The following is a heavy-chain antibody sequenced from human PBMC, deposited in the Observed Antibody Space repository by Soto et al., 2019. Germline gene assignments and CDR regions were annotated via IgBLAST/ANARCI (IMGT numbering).Heavy chain of an antibody. CDR1: GFTFSSYG. J-gene: IGHJ4*02. CDR2: ISYDGSNK. D-gene: IGHD3-10*01. V-gene: IGHV3-30*18. CDR3: AKDLYEVEELFPYYFDY. Sequence: QVQLVESGGGVVQPGRSLRLSCAASGFTFSSYGMHWVRQAPGKGLEWVAVISYDGSNKYYADSVKGRFTISRDNSKNTLYLQMNSLRAEDMAVYYCAKDLYEVEELFPYYFDYWGQGTLVTVSS.